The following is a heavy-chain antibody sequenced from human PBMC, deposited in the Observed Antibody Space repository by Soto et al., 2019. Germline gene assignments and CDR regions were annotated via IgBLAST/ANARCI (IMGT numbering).Heavy chain of an antibody. Sequence: GWSLRLSCESSEFTFSVYTMDWVLQGPGKGLEWVSGISGSGCSTYYADSVRGRFTISRDNSKNTLYLQMNSLRAEDTAVYYCAKDSFRGPDDYWGQGTLVTV. V-gene: IGHV3-23*01. J-gene: IGHJ4*02. CDR1: EFTFSVYT. D-gene: IGHD2-15*01. CDR3: AKDSFRGPDDY. CDR2: ISGSGCST.